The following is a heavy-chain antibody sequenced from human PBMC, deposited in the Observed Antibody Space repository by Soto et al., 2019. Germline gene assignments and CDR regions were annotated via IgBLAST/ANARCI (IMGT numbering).Heavy chain of an antibody. CDR2: IYYSGST. V-gene: IGHV4-39*01. CDR1: GGSISSSSYY. CDR3: AGMGAAADGFDY. Sequence: PSETLSLTCTVSGGSISSSSYYWGWIRQPPGKGLEWIGSIYYSGSTYYNPSLKSRVTISVDTSKNQFSLKLSSVTAADTAVYFCAGMGAAADGFDYRGQRTPVTVSS. J-gene: IGHJ4*02. D-gene: IGHD6-13*01.